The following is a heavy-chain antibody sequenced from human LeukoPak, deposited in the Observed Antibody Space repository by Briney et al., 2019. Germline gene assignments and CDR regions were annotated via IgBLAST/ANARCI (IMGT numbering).Heavy chain of an antibody. CDR2: INPNTGVT. J-gene: IGHJ6*02. CDR3: AREPSESLIWSGYYTHYGMDV. Sequence: ASVKVSCKASGYIFSDYYLHWVRQAPGQGPELLGWINPNTGVTKSSQTFQGRVAMTRDTSINTAYMEMTSLTFDDTAVYYCAREPSESLIWSGYYTHYGMDVWGQGTTVTVSS. D-gene: IGHD3-3*01. CDR1: GYIFSDYY. V-gene: IGHV1-2*02.